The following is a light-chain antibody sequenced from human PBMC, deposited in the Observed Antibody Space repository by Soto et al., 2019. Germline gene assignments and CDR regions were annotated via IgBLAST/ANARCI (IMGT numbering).Light chain of an antibody. CDR2: EVD. CDR1: SSDVGAYDY. CDR3: SSYAGSSNLV. Sequence: QSVLTQPPSASGSRGQSVTISCTGTSSDVGAYDYVSWYQQHPGKAPKLMIYEVDKRPSGVPDRFSGSKSGNTASLTVSGLQTEDEGDYYCSSYAGSSNLVFGGGTQLTVL. V-gene: IGLV2-8*01. J-gene: IGLJ3*02.